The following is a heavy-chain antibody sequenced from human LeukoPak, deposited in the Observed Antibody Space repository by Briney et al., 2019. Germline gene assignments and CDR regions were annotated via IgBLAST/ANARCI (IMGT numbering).Heavy chain of an antibody. CDR3: ASNLAVSGPRGIDY. J-gene: IGHJ4*02. CDR1: GGSISRYY. V-gene: IGHV4-59*01. D-gene: IGHD6-19*01. Sequence: PSETLSLTCTVSGGSISRYYWSWIRQPPGKTLEWIGHIFYTGSTMYNPSLKSRVSISLETSKNQFSVKMSPVTAADTAVYYCASNLAVSGPRGIDYWGQGTLVTVSS. CDR2: IFYTGST.